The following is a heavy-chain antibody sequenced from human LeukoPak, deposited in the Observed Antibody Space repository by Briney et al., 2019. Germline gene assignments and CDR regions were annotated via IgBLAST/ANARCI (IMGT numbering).Heavy chain of an antibody. V-gene: IGHV3-23*01. D-gene: IGHD4-23*01. CDR3: AKDLLRWSFDY. CDR2: IHGSDDNT. Sequence: GGSLRLSCAASGFTFSSYWMSWVRQAPGKGLEWVSAIHGSDDNTHYADSVKGRFTISRDKSKNTLYLQMNSLRADDTAVYYCAKDLLRWSFDYWGQGTLVTVSS. J-gene: IGHJ4*02. CDR1: GFTFSSYW.